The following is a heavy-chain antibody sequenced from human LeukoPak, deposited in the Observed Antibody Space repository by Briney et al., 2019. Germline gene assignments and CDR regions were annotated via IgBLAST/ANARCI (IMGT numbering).Heavy chain of an antibody. J-gene: IGHJ5*02. V-gene: IGHV5-51*01. D-gene: IGHD3-22*01. CDR1: GYSFATYS. CDR2: IYPGDSDT. CDR3: ARHYYDSSGYYAPNWFDP. Sequence: VESLKISCKGSGYSFATYSVAWVRQVPGKGLEWMGIIYPGDSDTRYSPSFQGQVTISADKSISTAYLQWSSLKASDTAMYYCARHYYDSSGYYAPNWFDPWGQGTLVTVSS.